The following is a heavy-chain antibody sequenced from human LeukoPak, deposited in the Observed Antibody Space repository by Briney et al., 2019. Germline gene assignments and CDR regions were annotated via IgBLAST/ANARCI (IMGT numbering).Heavy chain of an antibody. V-gene: IGHV3-43*02. Sequence: GGSLRLSCAASGFTFDDYAMHWVRQAPGKGLEWVSLISGDGGSTYYADSVEGRFTISRDNSKNSLYLQMNSLRTEDTALYYCANGDTAMVTGDYWGQGTLVTVSS. J-gene: IGHJ4*02. CDR3: ANGDTAMVTGDY. D-gene: IGHD5-18*01. CDR1: GFTFDDYA. CDR2: ISGDGGST.